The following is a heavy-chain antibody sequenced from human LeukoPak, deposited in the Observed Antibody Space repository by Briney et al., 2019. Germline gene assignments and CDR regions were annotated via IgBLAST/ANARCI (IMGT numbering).Heavy chain of an antibody. J-gene: IGHJ5*02. CDR1: GFTVTSNY. CDR2: IYSGGST. CDR3: ARVGRAVAGQFDP. V-gene: IGHV3-66*01. Sequence: GGSLRLSCAASGFTVTSNYMSWVRQAPGKGLECVSVIYSGGSTYYADSVKGRFTLSRDNSKNTLYLQMNSLRAEDTAVYYCARVGRAVAGQFDPWGQGTLVTVSS. D-gene: IGHD6-19*01.